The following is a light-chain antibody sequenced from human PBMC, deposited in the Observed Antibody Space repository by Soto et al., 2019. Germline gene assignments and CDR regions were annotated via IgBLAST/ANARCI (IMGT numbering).Light chain of an antibody. CDR2: EIS. Sequence: QSALTQPASVSGSPGQSITISCTGTSGDVGGHYYVSWYQQHPGKAPKLMIFEISNRPSGVSNRFSGSKSGNTASLTISGLQAEDEAVYYCSSRTTTITPHVVFGGGTKVTVL. V-gene: IGLV2-14*01. CDR3: SSRTTTITPHVV. J-gene: IGLJ2*01. CDR1: SGDVGGHYY.